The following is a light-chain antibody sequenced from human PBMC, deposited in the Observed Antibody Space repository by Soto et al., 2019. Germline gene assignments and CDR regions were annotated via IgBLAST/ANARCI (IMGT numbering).Light chain of an antibody. Sequence: IVMTQSPLSLPVTPGEPASISCRSSQSLLHSDGYNYLDWYLQKPGQSPQLLIYLGSNRGSGVPDRFSGSGSGTDFTLKISRVEAEDVGIYYCMQARSGWTFGQGTKVEIK. J-gene: IGKJ1*01. CDR3: MQARSGWT. CDR1: QSLLHSDGYNY. CDR2: LGS. V-gene: IGKV2-28*01.